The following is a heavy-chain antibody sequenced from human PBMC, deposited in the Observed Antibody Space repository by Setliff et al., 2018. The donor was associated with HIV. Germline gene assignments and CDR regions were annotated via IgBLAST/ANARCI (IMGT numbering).Heavy chain of an antibody. V-gene: IGHV3-48*03. CDR1: GFTFSSYE. J-gene: IGHJ4*02. Sequence: PGGPLRLSCAASGFTFSSYEMTWVRQAPGKGLEWVSYISRSGNTIYYADPVKGRFTITRDNSKNRLYLQMNSLRAEDTAVYYCAREGDELRYFDWSRGPYYFDYWGQGTLVTVSS. CDR2: ISRSGNTI. CDR3: AREGDELRYFDWSRGPYYFDY. D-gene: IGHD3-9*01.